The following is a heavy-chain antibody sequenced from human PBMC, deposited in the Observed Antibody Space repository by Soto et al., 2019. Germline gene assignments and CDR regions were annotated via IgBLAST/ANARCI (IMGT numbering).Heavy chain of an antibody. D-gene: IGHD2-15*01. J-gene: IGHJ3*02. CDR2: IYYSGST. V-gene: IGHV4-39*01. Sequence: QLQLQESGPGLVKPSETLSLTCTVSGGSISSSSYYWGWIRQPPGKGLEWIGSIYYSGSTYYNPSLRCRVTISVDTSKNQFSLKLGSVTAADTAVYYCARQHCSGGSCYLFPYDAFDIWGQGTMVTVSS. CDR1: GGSISSSSYY. CDR3: ARQHCSGGSCYLFPYDAFDI.